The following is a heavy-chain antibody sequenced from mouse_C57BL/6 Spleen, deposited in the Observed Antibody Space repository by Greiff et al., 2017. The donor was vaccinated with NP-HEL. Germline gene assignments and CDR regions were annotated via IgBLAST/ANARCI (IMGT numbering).Heavy chain of an antibody. Sequence: EVMLVESGGGLVQPGGSMKLSCVASGFTFSNYWMNWVRQSPEQGLEWVAQIRLKSDNYATHYAGSVKGRFTIARDDSKSSVYLQMNNLRAEDTGIYYCTRLYYGYDEGTWFAYWGQGTLVTVSA. CDR2: IRLKSDNYAT. V-gene: IGHV6-3*01. CDR3: TRLYYGYDEGTWFAY. J-gene: IGHJ3*01. D-gene: IGHD2-2*01. CDR1: GFTFSNYW.